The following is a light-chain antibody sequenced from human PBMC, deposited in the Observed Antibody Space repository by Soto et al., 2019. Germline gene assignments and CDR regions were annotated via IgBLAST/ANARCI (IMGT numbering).Light chain of an antibody. CDR2: GAS. Sequence: EIVLTQSPGTLSLSPGERATLSCRASQSVSSSYLAWYQQKPGQAPRLLIYGASSRATGIPDRFSGSGSGADFPLTISRLAPEGFAVYYCQQYGSSWTFGQGTKVEIK. J-gene: IGKJ1*01. CDR1: QSVSSSY. V-gene: IGKV3-20*01. CDR3: QQYGSSWT.